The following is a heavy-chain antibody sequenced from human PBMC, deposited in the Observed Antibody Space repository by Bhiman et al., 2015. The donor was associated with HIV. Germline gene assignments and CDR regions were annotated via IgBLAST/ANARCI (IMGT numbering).Heavy chain of an antibody. J-gene: IGHJ4*02. CDR2: IRYDGSNK. D-gene: IGHD1-26*01. CDR3: ASRGTGSYWTFSC. Sequence: QVQLVESGGGVVQPGGSLRLSCAASGFTFSSYGMHWVRQAPGKGLEWVAFIRYDGSNKYYADSVKGRFTISRDNSKNTLYLQMNSLRAEDTAVYYCASRGTGSYWTFSCWGQGTLVTVSS. CDR1: GFTFSSYG. V-gene: IGHV3-30*02.